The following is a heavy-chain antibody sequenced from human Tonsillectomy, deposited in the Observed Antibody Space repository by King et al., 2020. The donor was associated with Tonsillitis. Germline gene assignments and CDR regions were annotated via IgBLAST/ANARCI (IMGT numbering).Heavy chain of an antibody. Sequence: VQLVESGGGVVQPGKSLRLSCAASGFTFSNYGMHWVRQAPGKGLEWVAFISYGGSDKYYADSAKGRLTISRDNSKKTLYLEMNSLRAEDTGVYYCAQDSGWYWGYFEYWGQGTLVTVSS. J-gene: IGHJ4*02. CDR3: AQDSGWYWGYFEY. CDR1: GFTFSNYG. CDR2: ISYGGSDK. V-gene: IGHV3-30*18. D-gene: IGHD6-19*01.